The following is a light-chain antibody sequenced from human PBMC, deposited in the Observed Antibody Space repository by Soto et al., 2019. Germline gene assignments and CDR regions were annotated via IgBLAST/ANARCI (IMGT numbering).Light chain of an antibody. J-gene: IGLJ2*01. CDR2: RTN. V-gene: IGLV1-47*01. CDR1: SSNIGSNY. CDR3: AALDDGLSGPRV. Sequence: QSVLTQPPSASGTPGQRVTISCSGRSSNIGSNYVYWYQQLPGTAPKLLIYRTNQRPSGVPDRFSGSKSGTSASLAISGLRSEDEADYYGAALDDGLSGPRVFGGGTKLTVL.